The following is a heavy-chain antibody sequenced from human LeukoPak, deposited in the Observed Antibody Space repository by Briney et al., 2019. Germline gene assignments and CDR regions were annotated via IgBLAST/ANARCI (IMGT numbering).Heavy chain of an antibody. CDR1: GFTFSSYA. V-gene: IGHV3-23*01. CDR2: ISGSGGST. Sequence: PGASLRLSCAAYGFTFSSYAMSWVRQAPGKGLEWVSAISGSGGSTYYADSVKGRFTISRDNSKNTLYLQMNSLRAEDTAVYYCAKDRRGYSYGPNPYYFDYWGQGTLVTVSS. J-gene: IGHJ4*02. CDR3: AKDRRGYSYGPNPYYFDY. D-gene: IGHD5-18*01.